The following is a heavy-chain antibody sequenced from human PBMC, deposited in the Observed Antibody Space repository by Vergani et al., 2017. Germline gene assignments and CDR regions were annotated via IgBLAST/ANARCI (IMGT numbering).Heavy chain of an antibody. CDR2: ISYDGSNK. Sequence: QVQLVESGGGVVQPGRSLRLSCAASGFTFSSYGMHWVRQAPGKGLEWVAVISYDGSNKYYADSVKGRFTISRDNSKNTLYLQMNSLRAEDTAVYYCAKDPAAYDFWSGYYPFDYWGQGTLVTVSS. D-gene: IGHD3-3*01. V-gene: IGHV3-30*18. CDR3: AKDPAAYDFWSGYYPFDY. CDR1: GFTFSSYG. J-gene: IGHJ4*02.